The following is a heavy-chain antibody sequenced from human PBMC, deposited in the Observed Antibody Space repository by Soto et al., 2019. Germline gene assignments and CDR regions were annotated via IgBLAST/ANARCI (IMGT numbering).Heavy chain of an antibody. D-gene: IGHD3-10*01. CDR1: GGSISSGGYS. V-gene: IGHV4-30-2*01. Sequence: PSETLSLTCAVSGGSISSGGYSWTWIRQPPGTGLEWIGEINHSGSTNYNPSLKSRVTISVDKSKNQFSLNLSSVTAADTAVYYCARDQLGGNWFDPWGPGTLVTVSS. CDR3: ARDQLGGNWFDP. CDR2: INHSGST. J-gene: IGHJ5*02.